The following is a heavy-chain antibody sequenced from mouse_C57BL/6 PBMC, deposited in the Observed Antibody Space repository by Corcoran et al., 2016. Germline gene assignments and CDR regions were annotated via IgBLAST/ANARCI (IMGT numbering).Heavy chain of an antibody. CDR2: INPNNGGT. Sequence: EVQLQQSGPELVKPGASVKISCKASGYTFTDYYMNWVKQSHGKSLEWIGDINPNNGGTSYNQKFKGKATLTVDKSSSIAYMELRSLTSEDSAVYYCYGSFYYFDYWGQGTTLTVSS. D-gene: IGHD1-1*01. V-gene: IGHV1-26*01. J-gene: IGHJ2*01. CDR1: GYTFTDYY. CDR3: YGSFYYFDY.